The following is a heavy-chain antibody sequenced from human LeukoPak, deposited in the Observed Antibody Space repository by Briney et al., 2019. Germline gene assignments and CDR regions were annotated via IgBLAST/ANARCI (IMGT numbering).Heavy chain of an antibody. J-gene: IGHJ4*02. D-gene: IGHD6-19*01. CDR3: ASTAVAAQKDY. CDR2: INHSGST. Sequence: PSETLSLTCAVYGGSFSGYYWNWIRQPPGKGLEWIGEINHSGSTNYNPSLKSRVTISVDTSKNQFSLKLSSVTAADTAVYYCASTAVAAQKDYWGQGTLVTVSS. CDR1: GGSFSGYY. V-gene: IGHV4-34*01.